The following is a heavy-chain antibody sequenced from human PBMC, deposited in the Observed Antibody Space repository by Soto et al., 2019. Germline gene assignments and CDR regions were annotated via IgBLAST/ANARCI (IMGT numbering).Heavy chain of an antibody. CDR3: AKPWVPGITDRDPRYDY. D-gene: IGHD6-6*01. V-gene: IGHV3-23*01. Sequence: EGSLRLSCEASGFTPSYYAMSWVRQALGKGLEWVSGMSGSGNNPYYADSVKGRVTISRDNSKNTLYLQMSRLSAEDTARYYCAKPWVPGITDRDPRYDYWGGGTLVTVSS. CDR1: GFTPSYYA. J-gene: IGHJ4*02. CDR2: MSGSGNNP.